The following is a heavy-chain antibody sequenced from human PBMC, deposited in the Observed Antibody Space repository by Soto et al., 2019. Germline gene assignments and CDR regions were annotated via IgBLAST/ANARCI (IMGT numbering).Heavy chain of an antibody. D-gene: IGHD3-22*01. CDR1: DGSYSGYY. CDR3: ERSYDSSGYYYLVAFEI. CDR2: INHSGST. V-gene: IGHV4-34*01. Sequence: SRNLYPTCAFYDGSYSGYYWSWIRQHPGKRLEWIGEINHSGSTNYNPSLKNRLTISIHTYKNQFSLKLSSVTDVDTAVYYCERSYDSSGYYYLVAFEIWLLGTMVP. J-gene: IGHJ3*02.